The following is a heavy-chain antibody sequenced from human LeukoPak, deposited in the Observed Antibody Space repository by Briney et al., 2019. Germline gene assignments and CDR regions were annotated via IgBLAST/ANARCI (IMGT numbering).Heavy chain of an antibody. CDR3: TRGAGWLIDY. J-gene: IGHJ4*02. V-gene: IGHV4-59*01. CDR2: IHYSGST. CDR1: GGSISSYY. Sequence: TSETLSLTCTVSGGSISSYYWSWMRQPPGKGLEWIGYIHYSGSTNYNPSLKSRVTISVDTSKNQLSLKLSSVTAADTAVYYCTRGAGWLIDYWGQGILVTVSS. D-gene: IGHD3-16*01.